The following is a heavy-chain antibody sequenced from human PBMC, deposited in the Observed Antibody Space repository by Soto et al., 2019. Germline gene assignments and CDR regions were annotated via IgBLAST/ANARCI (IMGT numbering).Heavy chain of an antibody. Sequence: QVQLVESGGGVVQPGRSLRLSCAASGFTFSSYGMHWVRQAPGKGLEWVAVIWYDGSNKYYADSVKGRFTISRDNSKNTLYLQMNSLRAEDTAVNYCATSPGIAVAWGQGTLVTVSS. CDR2: IWYDGSNK. V-gene: IGHV3-33*01. CDR1: GFTFSSYG. CDR3: ATSPGIAVA. J-gene: IGHJ4*02. D-gene: IGHD6-19*01.